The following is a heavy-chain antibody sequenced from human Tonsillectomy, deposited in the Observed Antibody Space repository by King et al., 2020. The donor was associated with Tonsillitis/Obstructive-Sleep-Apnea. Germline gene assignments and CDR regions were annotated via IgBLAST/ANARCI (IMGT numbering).Heavy chain of an antibody. Sequence: VQLVESGGGLVQPGGSLRLSCAASGFTFSSYWMHWVRQAPGKGMVWVSRINSDGSSTSYADSVKGRFTISRDNAKNTLYLQMNSLRAEDTAVYYCARDPGGYYDFWSGLDDSTNWFDPWGQGTLVTVSS. J-gene: IGHJ5*02. D-gene: IGHD3-3*01. V-gene: IGHV3-74*01. CDR2: INSDGSST. CDR3: ARDPGGYYDFWSGLDDSTNWFDP. CDR1: GFTFSSYW.